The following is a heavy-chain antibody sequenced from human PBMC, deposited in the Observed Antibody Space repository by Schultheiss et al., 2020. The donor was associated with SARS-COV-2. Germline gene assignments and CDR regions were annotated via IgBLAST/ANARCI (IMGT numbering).Heavy chain of an antibody. Sequence: GGSLRLSCSASGFTFSYYYMHWFRQAPGKGLVWVSRINSDGSSTSYADSVKGRLTISRDNSKNTLYLQMNSLRAEDTAIYYCARGSRGYNSGGSAPMDYWGQGTLVTVSS. CDR3: ARGSRGYNSGGSAPMDY. J-gene: IGHJ4*02. CDR2: INSDGSST. CDR1: GFTFSYYY. V-gene: IGHV3-74*01. D-gene: IGHD5-18*01.